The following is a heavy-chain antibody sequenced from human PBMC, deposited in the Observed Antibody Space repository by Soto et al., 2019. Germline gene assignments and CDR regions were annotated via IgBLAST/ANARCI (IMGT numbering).Heavy chain of an antibody. V-gene: IGHV3-23*01. J-gene: IGHJ4*02. D-gene: IGHD3-9*01. Sequence: PGGSLRLSCEGTGFTPTTTPLSVVRQPPGKGLEWVTTISGTASRTYYVDSVKGRFFISRENSKNTVNLQMNNLALDDAAVYYCASSFRYFENWGQGTRVTVSS. CDR2: ISGTASRT. CDR3: ASSFRYFEN. CDR1: GFTPTTTP.